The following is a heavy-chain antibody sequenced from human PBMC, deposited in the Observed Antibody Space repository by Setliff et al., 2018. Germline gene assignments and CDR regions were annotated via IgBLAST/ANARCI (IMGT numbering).Heavy chain of an antibody. D-gene: IGHD6-19*01. V-gene: IGHV1-18*01. Sequence: ASVKVSCKASAFTFSSYGISWVRQAPGQGLEWMGWISAYNGNTKSAQKLQGRVTVTTDTSTSTAYMELRSLRSDDTAVYYCARDQRYSSRGPDAFDIWGQGTMVTVSS. CDR2: ISAYNGNT. J-gene: IGHJ3*02. CDR3: ARDQRYSSRGPDAFDI. CDR1: AFTFSSYG.